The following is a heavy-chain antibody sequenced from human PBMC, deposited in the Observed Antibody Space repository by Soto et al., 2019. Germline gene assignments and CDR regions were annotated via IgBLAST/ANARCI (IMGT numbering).Heavy chain of an antibody. CDR3: AAQTKRLLWFGEFRLMDV. D-gene: IGHD3-10*01. CDR2: IVVGRGNT. V-gene: IGHV1-58*01. Sequence: QMQLVQSGPEVKNPGTSVKVSCKASGFTFTSSAVQWVRQARGQRLEWIGWIVVGRGNTNYAQKFQERVTITRDMSTSTAYMELSSLRSEDTAVYYCAAQTKRLLWFGEFRLMDVWGQGTTVTVSS. J-gene: IGHJ6*02. CDR1: GFTFTSSA.